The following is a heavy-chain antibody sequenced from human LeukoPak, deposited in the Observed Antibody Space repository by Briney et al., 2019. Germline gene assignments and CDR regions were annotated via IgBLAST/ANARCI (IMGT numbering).Heavy chain of an antibody. CDR1: GGSISSSSYY. Sequence: SETLSLTCTVPGGSISSSSYYWGWIRQPPGKGLEWIGSIYYSGSTYYNPSPKSRVTISVDTSKNQFYLKLSSLTAADTAVYYCARRDDSSGYHKIFDYWGQGTLVTVSS. CDR3: ARRDDSSGYHKIFDY. J-gene: IGHJ4*02. V-gene: IGHV4-39*01. CDR2: IYYSGST. D-gene: IGHD3-22*01.